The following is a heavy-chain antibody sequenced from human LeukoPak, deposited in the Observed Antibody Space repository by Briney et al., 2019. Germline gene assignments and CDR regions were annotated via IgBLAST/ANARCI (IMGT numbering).Heavy chain of an antibody. CDR2: IIPIFGTA. CDR3: ARAGQRRGYFDY. J-gene: IGHJ4*02. CDR1: GGTFSSYA. V-gene: IGHV1-69*05. D-gene: IGHD5-18*01. Sequence: AASVKVSCKASGGTFSSYAISWVRQAPGQGLEWMGGIIPIFGTANYAQKFQGRVTITTDESTSTAYMELSSLRSEDTAVYYCARAGQRRGYFDYWGQGTLVTVSS.